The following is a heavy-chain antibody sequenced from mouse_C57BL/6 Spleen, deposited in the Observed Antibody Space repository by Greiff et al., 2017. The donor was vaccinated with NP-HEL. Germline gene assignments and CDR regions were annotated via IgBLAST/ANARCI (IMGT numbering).Heavy chain of an antibody. D-gene: IGHD1-1*01. CDR2: IDPNSGGT. CDR3: AIPHYYGSRYYFDY. CDR1: GYTFTSYW. J-gene: IGHJ2*01. Sequence: QVQLQQPGAELVKPGASVKLSCKASGYTFTSYWMHWVKQRPGRGLEWIGRIDPNSGGTKYNEKFKSKATLTVDKPSSTAYTQLSSLTSEDSAVYYCAIPHYYGSRYYFDYWGQGTTLTVSS. V-gene: IGHV1-72*01.